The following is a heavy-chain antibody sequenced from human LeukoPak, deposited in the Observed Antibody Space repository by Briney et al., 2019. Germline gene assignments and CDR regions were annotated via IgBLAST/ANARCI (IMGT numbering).Heavy chain of an antibody. V-gene: IGHV3-23*01. Sequence: GGSLRLSCAASGFTFSSYAMSWVRQAPGKGLEWVSAISGSGGSTYYADSVKGRFTISRDNANNSLYLQMNSLRADDTAVYYCARDLGARGYWGRGILVTVSS. D-gene: IGHD3-16*01. CDR3: ARDLGARGY. CDR2: ISGSGGST. J-gene: IGHJ2*01. CDR1: GFTFSSYA.